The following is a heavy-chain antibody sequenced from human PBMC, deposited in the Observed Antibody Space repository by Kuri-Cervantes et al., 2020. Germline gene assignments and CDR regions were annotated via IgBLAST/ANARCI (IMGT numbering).Heavy chain of an antibody. CDR3: AREVAYKVGAGDGFGY. Sequence: ASVKVSCKVSGYTLTELSMHWVRQAPGKGLEWMGGFDPEDGETIYAQKFQGRVTMTEDTSTDTAYMELSSLRSDDTAVYYCAREVAYKVGAGDGFGYWGQGTLVTVSS. D-gene: IGHD1-26*01. J-gene: IGHJ4*02. V-gene: IGHV1-24*01. CDR1: GYTLTELS. CDR2: FDPEDGET.